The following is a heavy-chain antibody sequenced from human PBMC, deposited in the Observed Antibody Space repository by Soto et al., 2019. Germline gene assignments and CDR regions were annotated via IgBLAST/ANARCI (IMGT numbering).Heavy chain of an antibody. CDR3: ASSLLGYCSGGSCYSGYYFDY. CDR1: GGSISSYY. J-gene: IGHJ4*02. D-gene: IGHD2-15*01. CDR2: IYYSGST. Sequence: LSLTCTVSGGSISSYYCSLIRQPPGKGLEWIGYIYYSGSTNYNPSLKSRVTISVDTSKNQFSLKLSSVTAADTAVYYCASSLLGYCSGGSCYSGYYFDYWGQGTLVTVSS. V-gene: IGHV4-59*01.